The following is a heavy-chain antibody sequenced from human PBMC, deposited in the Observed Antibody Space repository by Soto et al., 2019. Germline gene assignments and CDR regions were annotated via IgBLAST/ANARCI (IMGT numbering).Heavy chain of an antibody. V-gene: IGHV3-30-3*01. CDR3: ARVTTPTTTVKYYYYGMDV. CDR1: GFTFSSYA. CDR2: ISYDGSNK. D-gene: IGHD1-26*01. Sequence: GGSLRLSCAASGFTFSSYAMHWVRQAPGKGLEWVAVISYDGSNKYYADSVKGRFTISRDNSKNTLYLQMNSLRAEDTAVYYCARVTTPTTTVKYYYYGMDVWGQGTTVTVSS. J-gene: IGHJ6*02.